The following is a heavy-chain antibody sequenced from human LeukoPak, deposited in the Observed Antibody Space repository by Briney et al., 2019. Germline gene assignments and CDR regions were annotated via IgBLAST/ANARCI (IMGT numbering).Heavy chain of an antibody. Sequence: ASVKVSCKASGGTFSSYTISWVRQAPGQGLEWMGRIIPILGIANYAQKFQGRVTITADKSTSTAYMELSSLRSEDTAVYYCARDLLGVVVIAHNWFDPWGQGTLVTVSP. V-gene: IGHV1-69*04. CDR2: IIPILGIA. CDR3: ARDLLGVVVIAHNWFDP. J-gene: IGHJ5*02. CDR1: GGTFSSYT. D-gene: IGHD2-21*01.